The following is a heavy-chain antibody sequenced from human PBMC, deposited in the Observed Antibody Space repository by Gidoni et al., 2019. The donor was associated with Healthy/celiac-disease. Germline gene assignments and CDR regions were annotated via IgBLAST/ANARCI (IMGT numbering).Heavy chain of an antibody. J-gene: IGHJ2*01. Sequence: EVPLVASGGGLVTPGGSLRLSCAASGFTFISYDMHWVRQATGKGLAWVSALGTAGDPYYPGSVKGRFTISRENAKNSLYLQMNSLRAGDTAVYYCARGRAVAGHWYFDLWGRGTLVTVSS. CDR1: GFTFISYD. CDR3: ARGRAVAGHWYFDL. V-gene: IGHV3-13*05. D-gene: IGHD6-19*01. CDR2: LGTAGDP.